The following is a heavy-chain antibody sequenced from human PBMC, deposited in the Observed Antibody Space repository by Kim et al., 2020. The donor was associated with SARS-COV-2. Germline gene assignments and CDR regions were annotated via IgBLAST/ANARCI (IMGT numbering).Heavy chain of an antibody. Sequence: SVKVSCKASGGTFSSYAISWVRQAPGQGLEWMGGIIPIFGTANYAQKFQGRVTITADESTSTAYMELSSLRSEDTAVYYCANEELGYCSSTSCYGTLRFQHWGQGTLVTVSS. J-gene: IGHJ1*01. V-gene: IGHV1-69*13. CDR1: GGTFSSYA. CDR3: ANEELGYCSSTSCYGTLRFQH. CDR2: IIPIFGTA. D-gene: IGHD2-2*01.